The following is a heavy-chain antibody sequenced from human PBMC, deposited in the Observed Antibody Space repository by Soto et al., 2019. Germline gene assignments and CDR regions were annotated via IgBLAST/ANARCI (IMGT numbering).Heavy chain of an antibody. CDR2: ISAYNGNT. Sequence: ASVKVSCKASGYTFTSYGISWVRQAPGQGLEWMGWISAYNGNTNHAQKLQGRVTMTTDTSTSTAYMELRSLRSDDTAVYYCARRIPAAGTGGDNRFDPWGQGTLVTVYS. CDR3: ARRIPAAGTGGDNRFDP. CDR1: GYTFTSYG. J-gene: IGHJ5*02. D-gene: IGHD6-13*01. V-gene: IGHV1-18*04.